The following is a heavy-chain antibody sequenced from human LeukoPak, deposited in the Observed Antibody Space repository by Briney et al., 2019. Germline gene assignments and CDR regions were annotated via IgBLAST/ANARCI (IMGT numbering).Heavy chain of an antibody. J-gene: IGHJ4*02. D-gene: IGHD6-19*01. CDR2: IRYDGSNK. V-gene: IGHV3-30*02. CDR1: GFTFSSYG. Sequence: GGSLRLSCAASGFTFSSYGMHWVRQAPGKGLEWVAFIRYDGSNKYYADSVKGRFTITRDNSKNTLYLQMNSLRAEDTAVYYCAKDPSRAVAVGYFDYWGQGTLVTVSS. CDR3: AKDPSRAVAVGYFDY.